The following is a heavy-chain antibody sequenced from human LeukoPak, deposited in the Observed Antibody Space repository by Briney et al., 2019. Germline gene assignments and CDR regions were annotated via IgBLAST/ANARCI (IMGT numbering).Heavy chain of an antibody. CDR3: ARENDYALDY. D-gene: IGHD4-17*01. CDR2: IRYVGSDK. Sequence: PGGSLRLSCAASGFXFSSYGIHWVRQAPGKGLEWVAVIRYVGSDKYYADSVKGRFTISRDNSQNTMYLQMNSLRAEDTAVYYCARENDYALDYWGQGTLVTVSS. CDR1: GFXFSSYG. J-gene: IGHJ4*02. V-gene: IGHV3-30*12.